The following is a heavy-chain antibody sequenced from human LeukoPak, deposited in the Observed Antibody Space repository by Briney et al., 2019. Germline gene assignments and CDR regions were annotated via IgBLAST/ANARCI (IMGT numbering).Heavy chain of an antibody. D-gene: IGHD1-7*01. CDR3: ARAKGNWNYQYYYYMDV. Sequence: QAGGSLRLSCAASGFTVSGNYMSWVRQAPGTGLEWVSVIYSAGSTYYADSVKGRFTISRDNSKNTLYLQMNSLRVEDTAVYYCARAKGNWNYQYYYYMDVWGKGTTVTVSS. CDR2: IYSAGST. CDR1: GFTVSGNY. J-gene: IGHJ6*03. V-gene: IGHV3-53*01.